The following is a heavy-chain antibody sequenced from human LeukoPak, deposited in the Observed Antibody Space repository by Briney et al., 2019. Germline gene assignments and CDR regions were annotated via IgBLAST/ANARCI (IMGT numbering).Heavy chain of an antibody. CDR2: INHSGST. D-gene: IGHD2-2*01. CDR3: ARVDCSSTSCYDRFFDY. Sequence: SETLSLTCAAYGGSFSGNYWSWIRQPPGKGLEWIGEINHSGSTNYNPSLKGRVTISVDTSKNQFSQKLSSVTAADTAVYYCARVDCSSTSCYDRFFDYWGQGTLVTVSS. J-gene: IGHJ4*02. CDR1: GGSFSGNY. V-gene: IGHV4-34*01.